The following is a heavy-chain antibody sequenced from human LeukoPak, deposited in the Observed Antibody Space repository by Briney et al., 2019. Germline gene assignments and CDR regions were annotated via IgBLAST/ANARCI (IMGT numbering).Heavy chain of an antibody. J-gene: IGHJ6*03. CDR1: GYTFTGYY. V-gene: IGHV1-2*02. D-gene: IGHD2-2*01. CDR2: ISPISGGT. CDR3: ARELGYCSSTSCYGEGYYYYMDV. Sequence: ASVKVSCKASGYTFTGYYMHWVRQAPGQGLEWMGWISPISGGTNYAQKFQGRVTMTRDTSISTAYMELSRLRSDDTAVYYCARELGYCSSTSCYGEGYYYYMDVWGKGTTVTISS.